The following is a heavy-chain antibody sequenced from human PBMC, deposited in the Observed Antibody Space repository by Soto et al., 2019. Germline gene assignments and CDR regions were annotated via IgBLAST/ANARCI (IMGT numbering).Heavy chain of an antibody. Sequence: SETLSLTCAVSDVSISTSSYYWGWVRLAPGKGLEWIANISNTGSTYYNPSLNNRVTILRDTSKNQFSLKLSSVTAADTAVYYCARQRKESSSFVPYYFDFWGQGTLVSVSS. V-gene: IGHV4-39*07. CDR2: ISNTGST. CDR1: DVSISTSSYY. D-gene: IGHD6-13*01. J-gene: IGHJ4*02. CDR3: ARQRKESSSFVPYYFDF.